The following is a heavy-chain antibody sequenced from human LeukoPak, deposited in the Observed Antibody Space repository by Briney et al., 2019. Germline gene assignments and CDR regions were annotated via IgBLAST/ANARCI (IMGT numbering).Heavy chain of an antibody. V-gene: IGHV1-46*01. CDR2: INPSGGST. CDR1: GYTFTSYY. CDR3: ARVITMVRGGISVYYYYYMDV. D-gene: IGHD3-10*01. J-gene: IGHJ6*03. Sequence: ASVKVSCKASGYTFTSYYMHWVRQAPGQGLEWMGIINPSGGSTSYAQKFQGRVTMTRDTSTSTVYMELSSLRSEDTALYHCARVITMVRGGISVYYYYYMDVWGKGTTVTISS.